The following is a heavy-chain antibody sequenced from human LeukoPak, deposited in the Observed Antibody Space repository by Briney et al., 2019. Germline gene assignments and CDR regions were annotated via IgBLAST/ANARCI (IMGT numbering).Heavy chain of an antibody. V-gene: IGHV3-7*04. D-gene: IGHD7-27*01. Sequence: GESLRLSCAASGFTFSSYWMSWVRQAPGKGLEWVANINHGSEKYYVDSVKGRFTISRDNAKNTLYLQMNGLRVKDTAVYYCARADWGSVDYWGQGTLVTVSS. J-gene: IGHJ4*02. CDR3: ARADWGSVDY. CDR2: INHGSEK. CDR1: GFTFSSYW.